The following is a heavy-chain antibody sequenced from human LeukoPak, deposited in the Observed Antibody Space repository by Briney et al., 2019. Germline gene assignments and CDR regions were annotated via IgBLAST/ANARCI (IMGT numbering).Heavy chain of an antibody. J-gene: IGHJ4*02. CDR2: ISSSSSYI. CDR3: ARVAYNGGPDY. V-gene: IGHV3-48*02. Sequence: GGSLRLSCAASGFTFRNYGMNWVRQAPGKGLEWVSYISSSSSYIFYAESVKGRFTISRDNAKNSLDLQMNSLRDEDTAVYYCARVAYNGGPDYWGQGTLVTVSS. CDR1: GFTFRNYG. D-gene: IGHD6-19*01.